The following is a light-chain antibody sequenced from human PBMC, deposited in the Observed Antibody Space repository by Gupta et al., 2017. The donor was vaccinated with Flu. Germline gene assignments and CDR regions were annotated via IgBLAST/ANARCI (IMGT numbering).Light chain of an antibody. V-gene: IGKV1-39*01. CDR1: QSISSY. CDR3: QQSYSTPPIT. Sequence: DIQMPQSPSSLSASVGDRVTITCRASQSISSYLNWYQQKPRKAPKLLIYAASSLQSGVPSRFSGSGSGTDFTLTIISLQPEDFATYYCQQSYSTPPITFGQGTRLEIK. CDR2: AAS. J-gene: IGKJ5*01.